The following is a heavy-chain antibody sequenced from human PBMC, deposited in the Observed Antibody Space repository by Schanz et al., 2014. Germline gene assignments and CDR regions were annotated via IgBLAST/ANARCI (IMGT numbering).Heavy chain of an antibody. Sequence: QSGAEVKKPGASVKVSCKASGYTFNNYYMHWVRQAPVQGLEWVGWINPDGGDTNFAQKLQGWVTMTWDTSISTAYMELSSLRSEDTAVYFCAIVGGRYCSRSRDYSFLQRGQ. J-gene: IGHJ1*01. CDR2: INPDGGDT. CDR3: AIVGGRYCSRSRDYSFLQ. D-gene: IGHD2-15*01. CDR1: GYTFNNYY. V-gene: IGHV1-2*04.